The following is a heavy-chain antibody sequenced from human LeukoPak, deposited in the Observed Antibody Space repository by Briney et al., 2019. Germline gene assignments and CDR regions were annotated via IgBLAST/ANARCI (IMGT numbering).Heavy chain of an antibody. CDR1: GYTLTELS. J-gene: IGHJ3*02. CDR2: INPNSGGT. Sequence: AASVKVSCKVSGYTLTELSMHWVRQAPGQGLEWMGRINPNSGGTNYAQKFQGRVTMTRDTSISTAYMELSRLRSDDTAVYYCARHYDSSGYYSLGAFDIWGQGTMVTVSS. D-gene: IGHD3-22*01. CDR3: ARHYDSSGYYSLGAFDI. V-gene: IGHV1-2*06.